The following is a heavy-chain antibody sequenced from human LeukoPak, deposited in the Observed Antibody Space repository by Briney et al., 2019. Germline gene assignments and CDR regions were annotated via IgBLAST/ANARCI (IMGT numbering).Heavy chain of an antibody. J-gene: IGHJ3*02. Sequence: GGSLRLSCAASGFTFSSYSMHWVRQAPGKGLEYVSAISSSGGNTYYAISVRGRFTISRDNSKNTLYLQMGSLRAEDMAVYYCARVRVSGGFDIWGQGTMVTVSS. CDR3: ARVRVSGGFDI. CDR2: ISSSGGNT. V-gene: IGHV3-64*01. D-gene: IGHD4-23*01. CDR1: GFTFSSYS.